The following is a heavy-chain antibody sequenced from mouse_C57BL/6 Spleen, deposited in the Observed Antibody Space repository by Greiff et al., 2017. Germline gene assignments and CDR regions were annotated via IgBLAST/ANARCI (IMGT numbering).Heavy chain of an antibody. Sequence: VQLQQPGAELVKPGASVKMSCKASGYTFTSYWITWVKQRPGQGLEWIGDIYPGSGSTNYNEKFKSKATLTVDTSSSTAYMQLSSLTSEDSAVYYSARFYDYDGYAMDYWGQGTTVTVSS. CDR2: IYPGSGST. D-gene: IGHD2-4*01. V-gene: IGHV1-55*01. J-gene: IGHJ4*01. CDR1: GYTFTSYW. CDR3: ARFYDYDGYAMDY.